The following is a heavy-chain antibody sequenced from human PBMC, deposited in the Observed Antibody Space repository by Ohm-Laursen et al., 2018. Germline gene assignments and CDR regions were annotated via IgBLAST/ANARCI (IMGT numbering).Heavy chain of an antibody. CDR2: MNPNSGNT. V-gene: IGHV1-8*01. Sequence: GATVKISCKVSGYTFTSYDINWVRQATGQGLEWMGWMNPNSGNTGYAQKFQGRVTMTRNTSISTAYVELSSLRSEDTAVYYCARVDCSSTSCFYFYYYGMDVWGQGTTVTVSS. J-gene: IGHJ6*02. CDR1: GYTFTSYD. D-gene: IGHD2-2*01. CDR3: ARVDCSSTSCFYFYYYGMDV.